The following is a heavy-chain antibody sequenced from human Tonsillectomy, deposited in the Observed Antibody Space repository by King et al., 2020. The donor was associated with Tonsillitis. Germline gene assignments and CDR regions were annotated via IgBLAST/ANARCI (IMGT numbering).Heavy chain of an antibody. J-gene: IGHJ4*02. CDR3: AKDIARQDCSSTSCYVGAGAFDY. CDR1: GFTFDDYT. V-gene: IGHV3-43*01. CDR2: ISWDGGST. Sequence: VQLVESGGVVVQPGGSLRLSCAASGFTFDDYTMHWVRQAPGKGLEWVSLISWDGGSTYYADSVKGRFTISRDNSKNSLYLQMNSLRTEDTALYYCAKDIARQDCSSTSCYVGAGAFDYWGQGTLVTVSS. D-gene: IGHD2-2*01.